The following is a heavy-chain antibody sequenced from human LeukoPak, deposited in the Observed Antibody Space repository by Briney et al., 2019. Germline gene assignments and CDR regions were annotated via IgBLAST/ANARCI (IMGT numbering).Heavy chain of an antibody. J-gene: IGHJ4*02. D-gene: IGHD2-2*01. CDR1: GFTFSSYA. CDR2: ISGSGGST. V-gene: IGHV3-23*01. Sequence: PGGSLRLSCAASGFTFSSYAMSWVRQAPGKGLEWVSAISGSGGSTYYADSVKGRFTISIDNSKNTLDLQMNSLKAEDTALYYCAKQGYQLHFDYWGQGPLVTVSS. CDR3: AKQGYQLHFDY.